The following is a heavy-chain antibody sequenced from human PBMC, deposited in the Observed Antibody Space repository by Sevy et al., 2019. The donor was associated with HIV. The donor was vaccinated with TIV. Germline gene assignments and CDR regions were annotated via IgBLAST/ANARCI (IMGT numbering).Heavy chain of an antibody. V-gene: IGHV1-18*01. CDR2: INTYDGNT. J-gene: IGHJ4*02. CDR1: GYTFSSYG. CDR3: AKGAHPQRSNSWYDY. Sequence: ASVKVSCKASGYTFSSYGISWVRQAPGQGLEWMGWINTYDGNTKYAQKVQGRVALTTDTSTGTAYMVVGSLRSDDTAVYYCAKGAHPQRSNSWYDYWGQGTLVTVSS. D-gene: IGHD6-13*01.